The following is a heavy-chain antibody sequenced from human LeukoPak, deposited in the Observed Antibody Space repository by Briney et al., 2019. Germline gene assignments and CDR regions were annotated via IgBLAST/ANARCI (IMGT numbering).Heavy chain of an antibody. CDR3: AREMATIVNQFDY. Sequence: GASVKVSCKASGYTFTSYGISWVRPAPGQGLEWMGWISPYDGNTNYAQKLQGRVTMTTDTSTTTAYMELRSLRSDDTAVYYCAREMATIVNQFDYWGQGTLVTVSS. J-gene: IGHJ4*02. D-gene: IGHD5-24*01. V-gene: IGHV1-18*01. CDR1: GYTFTSYG. CDR2: ISPYDGNT.